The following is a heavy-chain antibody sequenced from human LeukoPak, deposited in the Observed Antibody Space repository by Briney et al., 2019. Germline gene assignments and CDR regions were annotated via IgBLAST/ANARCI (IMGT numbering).Heavy chain of an antibody. Sequence: KPSETLSLTCSVSGDSISSYYWSWIRQPPGKGLEWIGYIYYSGNTNYNPSLKSRVTISEDTSKNQFSLKLSYVNDADTAVYYCARYVSGSFFAFDIWGQGTMVTVSS. CDR1: GDSISSYY. CDR3: ARYVSGSFFAFDI. V-gene: IGHV4-59*01. CDR2: IYYSGNT. D-gene: IGHD3-10*01. J-gene: IGHJ3*02.